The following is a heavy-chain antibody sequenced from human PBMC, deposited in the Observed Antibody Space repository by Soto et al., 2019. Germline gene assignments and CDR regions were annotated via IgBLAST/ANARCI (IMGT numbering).Heavy chain of an antibody. CDR3: ARWGLYNRTDDAFDI. Sequence: SETLSLTCTGSGGSISSGGYYWSWIRQHPGKGLEWIGYIYYSGSTYYNPSLKSRVTISVDTSKNQFSLKLSSVTAADTAVYYCARWGLYNRTDDAFDIWGQGKMVTGS. D-gene: IGHD2-2*02. V-gene: IGHV4-31*03. CDR2: IYYSGST. CDR1: GGSISSGGYY. J-gene: IGHJ3*02.